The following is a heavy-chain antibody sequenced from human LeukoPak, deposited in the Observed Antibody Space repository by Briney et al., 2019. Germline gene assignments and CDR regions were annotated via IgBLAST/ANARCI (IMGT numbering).Heavy chain of an antibody. CDR3: ASALSGSFKMDAFDI. V-gene: IGHV1-69*05. J-gene: IGHJ3*02. CDR2: IIPIFGTA. D-gene: IGHD1-26*01. CDR1: GGTFSSYA. Sequence: GASVKVSCKASGGTFSSYAISWVRQAPGQGLEWMGGIIPIFGTANYAQKLQGRVTMTTDTSTSTAYMELRSLRSDDTAVYYCASALSGSFKMDAFDIWGQGTMVTVSS.